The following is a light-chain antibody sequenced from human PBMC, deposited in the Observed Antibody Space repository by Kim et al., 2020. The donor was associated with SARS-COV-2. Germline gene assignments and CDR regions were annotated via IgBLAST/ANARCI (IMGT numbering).Light chain of an antibody. CDR2: DAS. Sequence: ASVGNRVHIPCRASQSISSWLAWYQQKPGKAPKVLIYDASSLETGVPSRFSGSGSGTEFTLTISSLQPDDFATYYCQQYNSYPFAFGPGTKVDIK. CDR3: QQYNSYPFA. CDR1: QSISSW. V-gene: IGKV1-5*01. J-gene: IGKJ3*01.